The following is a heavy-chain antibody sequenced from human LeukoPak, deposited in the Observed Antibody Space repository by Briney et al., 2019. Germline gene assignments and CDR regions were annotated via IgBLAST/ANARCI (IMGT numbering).Heavy chain of an antibody. CDR2: ISGSGGST. CDR3: AKNYGGVDN. Sequence: WGSLTLPCGASGFTFSSYAMRWVRQAPGKGLEWVSAISGSGGSTYYADSVKGRFTISRDNSKNTLYLQMNSLRAEDTAVYYCAKNYGGVDNCVQGTLVTVSS. D-gene: IGHD4-23*01. V-gene: IGHV3-23*01. J-gene: IGHJ4*02. CDR1: GFTFSSYA.